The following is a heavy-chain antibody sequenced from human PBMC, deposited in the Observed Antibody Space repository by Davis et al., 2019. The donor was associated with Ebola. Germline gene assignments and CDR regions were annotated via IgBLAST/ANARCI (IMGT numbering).Heavy chain of an antibody. V-gene: IGHV4-59*11. J-gene: IGHJ5*01. D-gene: IGHD5-12*01. CDR1: GGSISGHY. Sequence: PSETLSLTCTVSGGSISGHYWSWIRQPPGKGLEWIGYVFHSGTTNYNPSLKSRVTMTGDKSKNQFSLKVNSLTAADTAVYYCARSIEWATIFDSWGQGAPVTVSS. CDR2: VFHSGTT. CDR3: ARSIEWATIFDS.